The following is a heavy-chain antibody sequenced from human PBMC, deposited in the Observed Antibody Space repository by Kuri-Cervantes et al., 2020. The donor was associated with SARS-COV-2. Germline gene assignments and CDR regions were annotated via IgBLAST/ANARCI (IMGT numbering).Heavy chain of an antibody. J-gene: IGHJ4*02. CDR2: INSDGSST. CDR1: GFTFSSYW. CDR3: AREGITVIPYFDY. D-gene: IGHD4-17*01. V-gene: IGHV3-74*01. Sequence: GESLKISCAASGFTFSSYWMHWVRQAPGKGLVWVSRINSDGSSTSYADSVKGRFTISRDNAKNTLYLQMNSLRAEDTAVYYCAREGITVIPYFDYWGQGTLVTVSS.